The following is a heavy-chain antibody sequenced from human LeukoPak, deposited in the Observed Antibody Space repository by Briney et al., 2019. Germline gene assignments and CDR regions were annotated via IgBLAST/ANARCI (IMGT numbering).Heavy chain of an antibody. CDR1: GFTFSSYG. J-gene: IGHJ4*02. V-gene: IGHV3-30*02. CDR3: ARESADTAMVLYY. Sequence: GGSLRLSCAASGFTFSSYGMHWVRQAPGKGLEWVAFIRYDGSNKYYADSVKGRFTISRDNSKNTLYLQMNSLRAEDTAVYYCARESADTAMVLYYWGQGTLVTVSS. CDR2: IRYDGSNK. D-gene: IGHD5-18*01.